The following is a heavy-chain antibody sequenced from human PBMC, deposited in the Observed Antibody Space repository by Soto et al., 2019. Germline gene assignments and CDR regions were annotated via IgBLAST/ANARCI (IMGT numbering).Heavy chain of an antibody. D-gene: IGHD2-2*01. CDR2: IYSGGST. Sequence: EVQLVESGGGLVQPGGSLRLSCAASGFTVSSNYMSWVRQAPGKGLEWVSVIYSGGSTYYADSVKGRFTISRHNSKKTLSLQMNSLRAEDTAVYYCARGYCSSTSWYDYWGHGSLVTVSS. J-gene: IGHJ4*01. CDR1: GFTVSSNY. CDR3: ARGYCSSTSWYDY. V-gene: IGHV3-53*04.